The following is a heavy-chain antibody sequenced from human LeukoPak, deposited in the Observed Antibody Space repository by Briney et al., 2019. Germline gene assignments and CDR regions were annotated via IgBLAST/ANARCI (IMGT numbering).Heavy chain of an antibody. J-gene: IGHJ4*02. Sequence: SVKVSCKASGDTFINYAVSWVRQAPGQGLEWMGGIIPAFGKTNYTQKFQGRVTIIADDSMTTAYMELTSLRSEDTAMYYCATSGHYDSGGYFYYFDYWGQGALVTVSS. CDR3: ATSGHYDSGGYFYYFDY. D-gene: IGHD3-22*01. CDR2: IIPAFGKT. V-gene: IGHV1-69*13. CDR1: GDTFINYA.